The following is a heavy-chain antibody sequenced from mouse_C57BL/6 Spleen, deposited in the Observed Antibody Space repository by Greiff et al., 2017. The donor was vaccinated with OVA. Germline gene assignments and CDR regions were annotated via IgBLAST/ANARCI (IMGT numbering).Heavy chain of an antibody. V-gene: IGHV1-9*01. D-gene: IGHD1-1*01. CDR3: ARIRDLYGSSYGGYFDV. CDR2: ILPGSGST. Sequence: VHLVESGAELMKPGASVKLSCKATGYTFTGYWIEWVKQRPGHGLEWIGEILPGSGSTNYNEKFKGKATFTADTSSNTAYMQLSSLTTEDSAIYYCARIRDLYGSSYGGYFDVWGTGTTVTVSS. J-gene: IGHJ1*03. CDR1: GYTFTGYW.